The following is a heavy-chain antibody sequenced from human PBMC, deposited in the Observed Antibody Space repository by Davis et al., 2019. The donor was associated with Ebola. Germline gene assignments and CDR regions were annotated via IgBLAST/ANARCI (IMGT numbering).Heavy chain of an antibody. CDR3: AKDRTTVTHYWYFDL. Sequence: GGSLRLSCAASGFTFSSYSMNWVRQAPGKGLEWVAFIRYDGSNEYYADSVKGRFTISRDNSRNTLYLQMNSLRAEDTAVYYCAKDRTTVTHYWYFDLWGRGTLVTVSS. D-gene: IGHD4-17*01. V-gene: IGHV3-30*02. CDR1: GFTFSSYS. J-gene: IGHJ2*01. CDR2: IRYDGSNE.